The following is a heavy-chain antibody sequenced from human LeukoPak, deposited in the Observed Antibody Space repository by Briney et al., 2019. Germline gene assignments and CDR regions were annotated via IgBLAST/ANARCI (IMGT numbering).Heavy chain of an antibody. Sequence: GGSLRLSCAASGFTFSNYWMAWVRQAPGKGLEWVSAITSGGNTYFVDSVKGRFTISRDNSKNTVHLQMNSLRAEDTAVYYCLKDWGTYRAFDYWGQGTLVTVSS. CDR1: GFTFSNYW. D-gene: IGHD3-16*01. V-gene: IGHV3-23*01. CDR2: ITSGGNT. CDR3: LKDWGTYRAFDY. J-gene: IGHJ4*02.